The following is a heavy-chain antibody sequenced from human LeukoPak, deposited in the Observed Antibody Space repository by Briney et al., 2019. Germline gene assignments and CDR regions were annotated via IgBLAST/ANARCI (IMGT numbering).Heavy chain of an antibody. V-gene: IGHV4-34*01. CDR3: ARAGNWNPTSFRKYYYYMDV. D-gene: IGHD1-20*01. Sequence: PSETLSLTCAVYGGSFSGYYWSWIRQPPGKGLEWIGEINHSGSTNYNPSLKSRVTISVDTSKNQFSLKLSSVTAADTAVYYCARAGNWNPTSFRKYYYYMDVWGKGTTVTVSS. CDR1: GGSFSGYY. J-gene: IGHJ6*03. CDR2: INHSGST.